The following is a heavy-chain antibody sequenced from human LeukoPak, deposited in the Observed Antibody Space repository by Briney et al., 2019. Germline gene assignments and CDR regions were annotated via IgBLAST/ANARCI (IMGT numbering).Heavy chain of an antibody. CDR1: GYSFTSYW. CDR2: IYPGDSDT. J-gene: IGHJ4*02. CDR3: ARLGYSGYDPAQFDY. D-gene: IGHD5-12*01. Sequence: GESLQISCKGSGYSFTSYWIGWVRQLPGKGLEWMGIIYPGDSDTRYSPSFQGQVTISADKSISTAYLQWSSLKASDTAMYYCARLGYSGYDPAQFDYWGQGTLVTVSS. V-gene: IGHV5-51*01.